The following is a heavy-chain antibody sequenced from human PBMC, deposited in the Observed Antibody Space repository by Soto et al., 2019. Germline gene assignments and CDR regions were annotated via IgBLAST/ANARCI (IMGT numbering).Heavy chain of an antibody. Sequence: SETLSLTCTVSGGSISSGGYYWSWIRQHPGKGLERIGYIYYSGSTNYNPSLKSRVTISVDTSKKQFSLKLSSVTAADTSVYYCARTYMRGSYHFDPWGQGTLVTVSS. CDR2: IYYSGST. V-gene: IGHV4-31*03. CDR1: GGSISSGGYY. J-gene: IGHJ5*02. D-gene: IGHD3-16*01. CDR3: ARTYMRGSYHFDP.